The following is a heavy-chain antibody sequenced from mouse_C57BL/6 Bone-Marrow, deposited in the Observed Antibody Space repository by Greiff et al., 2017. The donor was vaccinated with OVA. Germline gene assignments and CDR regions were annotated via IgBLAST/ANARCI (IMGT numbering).Heavy chain of an antibody. CDR2: IYPRSGNT. CDR1: GYTFTSYG. V-gene: IGHV1-81*01. J-gene: IGHJ4*01. Sequence: QVQLQQSGAELARPGASVKLSCKASGYTFTSYGISWVKQRTGQGLEWIGEIYPRSGNTYYNEKFKGKATLTADKSSSTAYMELRSLTSEDSAVYFCAPIYYAMDYWGQGTSVTVSS. CDR3: APIYYAMDY.